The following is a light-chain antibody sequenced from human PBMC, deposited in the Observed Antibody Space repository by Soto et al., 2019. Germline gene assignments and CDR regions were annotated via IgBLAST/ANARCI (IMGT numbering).Light chain of an antibody. V-gene: IGLV2-14*01. J-gene: IGLJ1*01. Sequence: QSVLTQPASVSGSPGQSITISCTGTNSDVGGYDYVSWYQQHPGRAPQVIIYNVYYRPSGVTNRFSGSKSGNTASLTISXXXXXXEADYYCSSYTSTSTHVFGTGTKLTVL. CDR2: NVY. CDR1: NSDVGGYDY. CDR3: SSYTSTSTHV.